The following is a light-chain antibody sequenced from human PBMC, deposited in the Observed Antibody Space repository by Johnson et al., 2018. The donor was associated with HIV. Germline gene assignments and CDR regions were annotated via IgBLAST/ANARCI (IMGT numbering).Light chain of an antibody. J-gene: IGLJ1*01. V-gene: IGLV1-51*02. CDR3: GTWDGSGGF. Sequence: QSVLTQPPSVSEAPGQKVTISCSGSSSNVGNNYVSWFQQLPGTAPKLLIYENNKRPSGIPDRFSSSKSGTSATLGITGLQTGDEADYYCGTWDGSGGFFGTGTKVTVL. CDR2: ENN. CDR1: SSNVGNNY.